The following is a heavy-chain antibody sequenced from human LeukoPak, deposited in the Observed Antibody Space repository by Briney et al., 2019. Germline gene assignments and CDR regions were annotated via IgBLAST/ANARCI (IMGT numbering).Heavy chain of an antibody. Sequence: SETLSLTCAVYGGSFSGYYWSWIRQPPRKGLEWIGEINHSGSTNYNPPLKSRVTISVDTSKNQFSLKLSSVTAADTAVYYCARTITALDIVVVPPTPNWFDPWGQGTLVTVSS. CDR2: INHSGST. J-gene: IGHJ5*02. D-gene: IGHD2-2*01. CDR3: ARTITALDIVVVPPTPNWFDP. V-gene: IGHV4-34*01. CDR1: GGSFSGYY.